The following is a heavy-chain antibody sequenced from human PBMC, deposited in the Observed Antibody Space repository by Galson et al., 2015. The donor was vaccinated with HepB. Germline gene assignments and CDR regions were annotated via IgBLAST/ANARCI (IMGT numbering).Heavy chain of an antibody. V-gene: IGHV3-48*01. J-gene: IGHJ4*02. CDR1: GLSFSNYG. CDR2: ISGSSNDI. Sequence: SLRLSCAVSGLSFSNYGMNWVRQVPGKGLEWISFISGSSNDIHYADSVKGRFTISRDNAKNSLFLQMNSLRAEDTAVYYCARLYGSGSSHWGQGTLVTVSS. CDR3: ARLYGSGSSH. D-gene: IGHD3-10*01.